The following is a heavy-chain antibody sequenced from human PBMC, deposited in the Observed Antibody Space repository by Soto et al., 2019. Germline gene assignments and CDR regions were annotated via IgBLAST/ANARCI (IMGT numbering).Heavy chain of an antibody. J-gene: IGHJ4*02. V-gene: IGHV3-30*18. CDR3: AKDKYYYGSGSSDYQDY. D-gene: IGHD3-10*01. CDR2: ISYDGSNK. CDR1: GFTFSSYG. Sequence: GGSLRLSCAASGFTFSSYGMHWVRQAPGKGLEWVAVISYDGSNKYYADSVKGRFTISRDNSKNTLYLQMNSLRAEDTAVYYCAKDKYYYGSGSSDYQDYWGQGTLVTVSS.